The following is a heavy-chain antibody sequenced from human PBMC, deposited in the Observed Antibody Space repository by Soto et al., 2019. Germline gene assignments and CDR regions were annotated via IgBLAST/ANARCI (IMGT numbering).Heavy chain of an antibody. CDR1: GGSVRSDLYY. CDR3: ARVPIPPVAVAYFYYFDE. Sequence: SGTLSLTCTVSGGSVRSDLYYWSWLGHPPGNGLEGIGYVFYIGRNWYNPSLDSRATISDNTSNKQFSLKLTSVTAAETAMYYCARVPIPPVAVAYFYYFDEWGQGTLVTV. CDR2: VFYIGRN. D-gene: IGHD6-19*01. V-gene: IGHV4-61*01. J-gene: IGHJ4*02.